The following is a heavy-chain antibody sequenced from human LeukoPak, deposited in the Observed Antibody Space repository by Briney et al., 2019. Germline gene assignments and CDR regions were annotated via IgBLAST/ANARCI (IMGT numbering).Heavy chain of an antibody. CDR3: AREGTLTRLDPFDI. CDR2: IFYSGST. D-gene: IGHD1-7*01. V-gene: IGHV4-39*07. J-gene: IGHJ3*02. Sequence: PSETLSLTCTVSGGSISTSNYYWGWIRQPPGKGLEWIGNIFYSGSTYYSPSLRSRVTISLDTSRNQFSLKLNSVTAADTAVYYCAREGTLTRLDPFDIWGQGTMVTVSS. CDR1: GGSISTSNYY.